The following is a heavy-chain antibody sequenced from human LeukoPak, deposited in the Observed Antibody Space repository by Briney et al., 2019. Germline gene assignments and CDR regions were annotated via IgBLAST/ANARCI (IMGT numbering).Heavy chain of an antibody. CDR1: GFTFSSYA. Sequence: GGSLRLSCAASGFTFSSYAMSWVRQAPGKGLEWVSSISGSGVSTYYADSAKGRFTISSDNSKNTLFLQMNSLRAEDTAVYYCARGQGIAAFDYWGQGTLVTVSS. J-gene: IGHJ4*02. V-gene: IGHV3-23*01. D-gene: IGHD6-25*01. CDR2: ISGSGVST. CDR3: ARGQGIAAFDY.